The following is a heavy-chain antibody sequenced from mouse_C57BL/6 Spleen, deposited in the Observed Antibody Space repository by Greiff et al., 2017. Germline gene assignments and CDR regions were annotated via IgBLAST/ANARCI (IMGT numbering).Heavy chain of an antibody. CDR2: IYPGSGNT. V-gene: IGHV1-66*01. CDR1: GYSFTSYY. J-gene: IGHJ1*03. Sequence: VQLVESGPELVKPGASVKISCKASGYSFTSYYIHWVKQRPGQGLEWIGWIYPGSGNTKYNEKFKGKATLTADTSSSTAYMQLSSLTSEDSAVYYCARRYDYHWYFDVWGTGTTVTVSS. CDR3: ARRYDYHWYFDV. D-gene: IGHD2-4*01.